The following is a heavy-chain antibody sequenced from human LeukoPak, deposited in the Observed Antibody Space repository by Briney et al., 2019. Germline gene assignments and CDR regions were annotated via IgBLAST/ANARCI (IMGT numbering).Heavy chain of an antibody. CDR1: GFTFSRYW. Sequence: GGSLRLSCAASGFTFSRYWMTWVRQAPGKGLEWVANINQDGSEKYYVDSVKGRFTISRDNAKNSLYLQMNSVRAEDTAVYYCAKLNSGIFSWDYWGQGTLVTVSS. V-gene: IGHV3-7*01. J-gene: IGHJ4*02. CDR2: INQDGSEK. D-gene: IGHD2-15*01. CDR3: AKLNSGIFSWDY.